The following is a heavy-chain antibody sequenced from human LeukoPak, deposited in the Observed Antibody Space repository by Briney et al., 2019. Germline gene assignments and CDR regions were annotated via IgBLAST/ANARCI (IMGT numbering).Heavy chain of an antibody. CDR1: GYTFSRYA. Sequence: TGGSLRPSCSASGYTFSRYAMHWVRQARGKGVEYVSAISSKGGSTYSADSLNGRFTISTDNSLHTLYLQMISLRAGDTAVYYCVKAGASSSWEVYYYYYGMDVWGQGTTVTVSS. CDR2: ISSKGGST. CDR3: VKAGASSSWEVYYYYYGMDV. J-gene: IGHJ6*02. V-gene: IGHV3-64D*09. D-gene: IGHD6-13*01.